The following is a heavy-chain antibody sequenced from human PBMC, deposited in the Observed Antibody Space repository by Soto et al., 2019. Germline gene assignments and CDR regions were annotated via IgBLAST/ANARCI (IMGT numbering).Heavy chain of an antibody. J-gene: IGHJ6*02. V-gene: IGHV3-15*07. D-gene: IGHD6-19*01. CDR2: IKSKTDGGTT. Sequence: GGSLRLSCAASGFTCSNAWMNWVRQAPGKGLEWVGRIKSKTDGGTTDYAAPVKGRFTISRDDSKNTLYLQVNSLKTEDTAVYYCTLHSGYSSGWYYGMDVWGQGTTVTVSS. CDR3: TLHSGYSSGWYYGMDV. CDR1: GFTCSNAW.